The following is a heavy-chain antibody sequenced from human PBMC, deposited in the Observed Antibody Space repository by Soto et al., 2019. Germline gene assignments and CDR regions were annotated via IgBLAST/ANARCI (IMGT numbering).Heavy chain of an antibody. Sequence: QVQLVQSGAEVKKPGASVKVSCRASGYTFTDHYIHWERQAPGQGLEWMGWVNPKSGFTNYAQNFQGRDAMTSDTSISTAYMELSSLRSDDTAVYYCATRTGHWGQGTLVTVSS. CDR1: GYTFTDHY. CDR3: ATRTGH. V-gene: IGHV1-2*02. J-gene: IGHJ4*02. CDR2: VNPKSGFT.